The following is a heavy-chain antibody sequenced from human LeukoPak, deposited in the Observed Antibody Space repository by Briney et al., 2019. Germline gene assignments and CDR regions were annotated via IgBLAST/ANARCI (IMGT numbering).Heavy chain of an antibody. D-gene: IGHD2-8*01. CDR1: GFTFSINA. CDR3: ASFNKFANG. J-gene: IGHJ4*02. CDR2: ISYDGTKQ. Sequence: GRSLRLSCEGSGFTFSINAMHWVRQAPGKGLEWLAVISYDGTKQYFADSVKGRFTISRDNSKNTLYLQMNSLRAEDTAVYYCASFNKFANGWGQGTLVTVSS. V-gene: IGHV3-30-3*01.